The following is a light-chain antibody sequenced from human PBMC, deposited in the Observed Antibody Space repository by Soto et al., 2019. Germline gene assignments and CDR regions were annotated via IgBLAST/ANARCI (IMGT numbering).Light chain of an antibody. Sequence: DIQMTQSPTSLSSSVGDRVTITCRASQGIRNYVAWYQQIPGKDPKLLIYAASTLQSGVPSRVSGRGAGTDFTLTINDLQPEDVATYSCQKYSSVPVFGPGTKVEIK. CDR2: AAS. J-gene: IGKJ3*01. CDR3: QKYSSVPV. V-gene: IGKV1-27*01. CDR1: QGIRNY.